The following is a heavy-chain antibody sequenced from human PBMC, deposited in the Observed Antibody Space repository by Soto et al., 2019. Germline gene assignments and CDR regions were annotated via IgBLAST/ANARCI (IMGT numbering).Heavy chain of an antibody. J-gene: IGHJ6*02. V-gene: IGHV3-23*01. D-gene: IGHD3-3*01. Sequence: PGGSLRLSCAASGFTFSSYAMSWVRQAPGKGLEWVSAISGSGGSTYYADSVKGRFTISRDNSKNTLYLQMNSLRAEDTAVYYCAKSPLHTIFGVVNPPNGMDVWGQGTTVTVSS. CDR1: GFTFSSYA. CDR2: ISGSGGST. CDR3: AKSPLHTIFGVVNPPNGMDV.